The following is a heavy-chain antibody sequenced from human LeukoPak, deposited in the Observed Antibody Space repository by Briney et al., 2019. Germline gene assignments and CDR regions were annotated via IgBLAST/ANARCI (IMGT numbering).Heavy chain of an antibody. J-gene: IGHJ4*02. V-gene: IGHV4-59*08. Sequence: SETLSLTCTVSGGSISRYYWSWIRQPPGKGLEWIGYIYYSGSTNYNPSLKSRVTISVDTSKNQFSLKLSSVTAADTAVYYCVSRAPRLPDDYWGQGILVTVSS. D-gene: IGHD2-15*01. CDR2: IYYSGST. CDR1: GGSISRYY. CDR3: VSRAPRLPDDY.